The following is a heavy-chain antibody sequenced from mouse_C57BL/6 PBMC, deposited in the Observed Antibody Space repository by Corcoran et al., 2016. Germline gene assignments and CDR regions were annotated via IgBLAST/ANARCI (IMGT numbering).Heavy chain of an antibody. D-gene: IGHD1-1*01. CDR2: INPNNGGT. J-gene: IGHJ4*01. Sequence: EVQLQQSGPELVKPGASVKISCKASGYTFTDYYMNWVKQSHGKSLEWIGDINPNNGGTSYNQKFKGKATLTVDKSSSTAYMELRSLTSEDSPVYYCARGSITTVVATRAMDYWGQGTSVTVSS. V-gene: IGHV1-26*01. CDR1: GYTFTDYY. CDR3: ARGSITTVVATRAMDY.